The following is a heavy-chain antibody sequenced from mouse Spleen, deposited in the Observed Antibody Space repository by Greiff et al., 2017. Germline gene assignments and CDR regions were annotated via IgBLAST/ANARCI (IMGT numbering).Heavy chain of an antibody. Sequence: EVKLMESGPELVKPGASVKIPCKASGYTFTDYNMDWVKQSHGKSLEWIGDINPNNGGTIYNQKFKGKATLTVDKSSSTAYMELRSLTSEDTAVYYCARHDDRRAMDYWGQGTSVTVSS. CDR2: INPNNGGT. V-gene: IGHV1-18*01. D-gene: IGHD2-12*01. J-gene: IGHJ4*01. CDR1: GYTFTDYN. CDR3: ARHDDRRAMDY.